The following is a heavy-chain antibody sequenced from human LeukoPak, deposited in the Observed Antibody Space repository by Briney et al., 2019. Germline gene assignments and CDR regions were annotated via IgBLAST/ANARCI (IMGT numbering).Heavy chain of an antibody. CDR1: GFTFSSYW. J-gene: IGHJ4*02. V-gene: IGHV3-74*01. D-gene: IGHD2-15*01. CDR2: INSDGSST. Sequence: GGSLRLSCAASGFTFSSYWMHWVRQAPGKGLVWVSRINSDGSSTSYADSVKGRFTISRDNTKNTLYLQMNSLRAEDTAVYYCARVGGRLYYFDYWGQGTLVTVSS. CDR3: ARVGGRLYYFDY.